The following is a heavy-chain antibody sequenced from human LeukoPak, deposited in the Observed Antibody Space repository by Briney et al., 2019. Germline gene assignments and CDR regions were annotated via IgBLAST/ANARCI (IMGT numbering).Heavy chain of an antibody. CDR3: AGDRGAVAATWFDY. Sequence: PGGSLRLSCAASGFTFSGYYMSWVRQAPGKGLEWVSCIGSSSTYTNYADSVKGRFTISRDNAKNSLYLQMGGLRAEATAVYYCAGDRGAVAATWFDYWGQGTLVTVSS. D-gene: IGHD6-19*01. J-gene: IGHJ4*02. V-gene: IGHV3-11*05. CDR1: GFTFSGYY. CDR2: IGSSSTYT.